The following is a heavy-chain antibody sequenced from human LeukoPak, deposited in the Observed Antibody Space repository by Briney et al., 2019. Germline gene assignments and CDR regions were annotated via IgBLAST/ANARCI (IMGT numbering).Heavy chain of an antibody. Sequence: GGSLRLSCAASGFTFSNYWMNWVRRAPGIGLEWVANINQDGSEKYYVDSVKGRFTISRDNAKSMLYLQVNSLRAEDTAVYYCARSEYNFDYWGQGTLVTVSS. V-gene: IGHV3-7*04. D-gene: IGHD1-1*01. J-gene: IGHJ4*02. CDR3: ARSEYNFDY. CDR1: GFTFSNYW. CDR2: INQDGSEK.